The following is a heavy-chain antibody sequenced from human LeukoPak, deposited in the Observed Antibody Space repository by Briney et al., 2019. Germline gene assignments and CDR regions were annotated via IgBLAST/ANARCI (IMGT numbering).Heavy chain of an antibody. Sequence: GGSLRLSCAAYGFTVSSNYMSWVRQAPGKGLEWVSVIYSGGSTYYADSVKGRFTISRDNSKNTLYLQMNSLRAEDTAVYYCARGQDYGDYFDYWGQGTLVTVSS. J-gene: IGHJ4*02. D-gene: IGHD4-17*01. CDR2: IYSGGST. CDR1: GFTVSSNY. CDR3: ARGQDYGDYFDY. V-gene: IGHV3-53*01.